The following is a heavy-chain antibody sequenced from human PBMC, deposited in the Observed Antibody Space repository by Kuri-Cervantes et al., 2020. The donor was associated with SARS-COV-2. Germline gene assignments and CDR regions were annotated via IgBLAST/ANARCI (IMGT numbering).Heavy chain of an antibody. CDR2: IYWDDDK. CDR1: GFSLSTSGVG. Sequence: SGPTLVKPTQTLTLTCTFSGFSLSTSGVGVGWIRQPPGKALEWLALIYWDDDKRYSPSLKTRLTISKDTSKNQVVLTMTNMDPVDTATYYCARIRVEMATIGDYYYCGMDVWGQGTTVTVSS. CDR3: ARIRVEMATIGDYYYCGMDV. J-gene: IGHJ6*02. V-gene: IGHV2-5*02. D-gene: IGHD5-24*01.